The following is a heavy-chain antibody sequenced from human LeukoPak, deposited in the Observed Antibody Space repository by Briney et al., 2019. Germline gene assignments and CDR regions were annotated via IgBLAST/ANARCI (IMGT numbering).Heavy chain of an antibody. Sequence: GGSLRLSCAASGFTFSSYSMNWVRQAPGKGLEWVSSISSSSSYIYYADSVKGRFTISRDNAKNSLYLQMNSLRAEDTAVYYCARDRRAGIAAAGTYYYYYMDVWGKGTTVTISS. D-gene: IGHD6-13*01. CDR2: ISSSSSYI. CDR3: ARDRRAGIAAAGTYYYYYMDV. J-gene: IGHJ6*03. V-gene: IGHV3-21*01. CDR1: GFTFSSYS.